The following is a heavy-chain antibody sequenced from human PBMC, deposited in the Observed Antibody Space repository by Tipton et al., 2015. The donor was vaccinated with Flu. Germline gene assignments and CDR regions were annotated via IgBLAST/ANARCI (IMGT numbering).Heavy chain of an antibody. CDR2: ISGSGAGT. Sequence: SLRLSCAASGFTFTNYAMTWLRQAPGKGLEWVSTISGSGAGTYYADSVKGRFTISRDNPKNTLSLQMNGLRAEDTAVYYCERGGQLQLSDYWGQGTLVTVFS. J-gene: IGHJ4*02. V-gene: IGHV3-23*01. D-gene: IGHD2-2*01. CDR3: ERGGQLQLSDY. CDR1: GFTFTNYA.